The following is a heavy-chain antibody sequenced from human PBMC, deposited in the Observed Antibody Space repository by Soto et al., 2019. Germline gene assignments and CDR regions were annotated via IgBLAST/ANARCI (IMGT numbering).Heavy chain of an antibody. D-gene: IGHD1-26*01. CDR1: GGSISSWY. CDR3: ARRYGSAIDY. Sequence: PSETLSLTCTVSGGSISSWYWSWIRQPPGKGLEWIGYIYYSGSTNYNPSLKSRVTISVDTSKNQFSLKLSSVTAADTAVYYCARRYGSAIDYWGQGTLVTV. J-gene: IGHJ4*02. CDR2: IYYSGST. V-gene: IGHV4-59*08.